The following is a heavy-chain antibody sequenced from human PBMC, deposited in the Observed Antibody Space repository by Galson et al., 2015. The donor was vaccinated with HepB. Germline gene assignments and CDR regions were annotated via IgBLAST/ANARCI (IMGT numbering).Heavy chain of an antibody. Sequence: ETLSLTCTVSGGSVSSGSYYWSWIRQPPGKGLEWIGYIYYSGSTNYNPSLKSRVTISVDTSKNQFSLKLSSVTAADTAVYYCASGGGMDSSSSFDYWGQGTLVTVSS. D-gene: IGHD6-6*01. CDR2: IYYSGST. CDR1: GGSVSSGSYY. V-gene: IGHV4-61*01. CDR3: ASGGGMDSSSSFDY. J-gene: IGHJ4*02.